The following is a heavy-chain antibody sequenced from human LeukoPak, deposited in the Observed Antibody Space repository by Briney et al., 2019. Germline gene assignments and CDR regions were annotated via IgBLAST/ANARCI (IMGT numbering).Heavy chain of an antibody. Sequence: GGSLRLSCAASGFTFSSYEMNWVRQAPGKGLEWVSYISSSGSTIYYADSVKGRFTISRDNAKNSLYLQMNSLRAEDTAVYYCARATDTAMVYYYYGMDVWGQGTTVTVSS. CDR3: ARATDTAMVYYYYGMDV. CDR2: ISSSGSTI. J-gene: IGHJ6*02. D-gene: IGHD5-18*01. CDR1: GFTFSSYE. V-gene: IGHV3-48*03.